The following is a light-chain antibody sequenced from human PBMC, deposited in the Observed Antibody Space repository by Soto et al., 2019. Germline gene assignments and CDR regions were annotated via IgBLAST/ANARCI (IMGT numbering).Light chain of an antibody. Sequence: EIVLTQSPGTLSLSPRERATLSCRASQSVSNAYLAWYQHKVGQSPRLLIYGASNRALGIPDRFSGSGSGTDFTLSISRLEPEDFAVYYCQQDAASPRTFGQGTQVEVK. CDR3: QQDAASPRT. V-gene: IGKV3-20*01. CDR1: QSVSNAY. J-gene: IGKJ1*01. CDR2: GAS.